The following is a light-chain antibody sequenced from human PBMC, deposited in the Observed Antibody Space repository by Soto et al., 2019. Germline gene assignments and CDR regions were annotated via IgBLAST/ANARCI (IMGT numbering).Light chain of an antibody. CDR2: GAS. V-gene: IGKV3-15*01. CDR1: QSVRTN. CDR3: KQYNEWPRT. Sequence: ETVMTQSPATLSVSPGERVTLSCRASQSVRTNLVWYQQSPGQPPRLLIYGASDRVAGVPDRFSGSGSGTDFTLTISVLQSEDCAVYYCKQYNEWPRTFGQGTKLEIK. J-gene: IGKJ2*01.